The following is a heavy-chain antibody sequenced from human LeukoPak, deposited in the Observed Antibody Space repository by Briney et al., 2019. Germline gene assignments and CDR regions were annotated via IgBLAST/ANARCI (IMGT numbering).Heavy chain of an antibody. CDR2: ISYDGSNK. J-gene: IGHJ4*02. D-gene: IGHD3-16*01. Sequence: PGGSLRLSCGASGFTFSSYGMHWVREAPGKGLEWVAVISYDGSNKYYADSVKGRVTVSRDNSKNTLYLQMNSLRAEDTAVYYCAKDRLWRRSSSWGLDYWGQGTLVTVSS. CDR3: AKDRLWRRSSSWGLDY. V-gene: IGHV3-30*18. CDR1: GFTFSSYG.